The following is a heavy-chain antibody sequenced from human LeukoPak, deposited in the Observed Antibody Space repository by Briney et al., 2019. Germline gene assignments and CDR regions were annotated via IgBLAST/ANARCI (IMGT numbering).Heavy chain of an antibody. CDR3: ARDRDSSSWYVFDY. D-gene: IGHD6-13*01. J-gene: IGHJ4*02. CDR2: ISYDGSNK. Sequence: GGSLRLSCAVSGFTFSSYAMHWVRQAPGKGLEWVAVISYDGSNKYYADSVKGRFTISRDNSKNTLYLQMNSLRAEDTAVYYCARDRDSSSWYVFDYWGQGTLVTVSS. CDR1: GFTFSSYA. V-gene: IGHV3-30-3*01.